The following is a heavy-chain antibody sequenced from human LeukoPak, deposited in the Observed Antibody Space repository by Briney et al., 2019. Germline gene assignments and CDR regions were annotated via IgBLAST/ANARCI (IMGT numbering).Heavy chain of an antibody. CDR2: ISSSGSTI. CDR3: ARDSRYCSSTSCYGGFDY. Sequence: GGSLRLSCAASGFTFSDYYMSWIRQAPGKGLEWVPYISSSGSTIYYADSVKGRFTISRDNAKNSLYLQMNSLRAEDTAVYYCARDSRYCSSTSCYGGFDYWGQGTLVTVSS. V-gene: IGHV3-11*01. CDR1: GFTFSDYY. D-gene: IGHD2-2*01. J-gene: IGHJ4*02.